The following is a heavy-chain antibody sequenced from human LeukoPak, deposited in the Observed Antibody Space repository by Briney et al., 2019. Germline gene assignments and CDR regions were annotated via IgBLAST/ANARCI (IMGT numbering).Heavy chain of an antibody. D-gene: IGHD3-22*01. CDR1: GYSISSGYN. Sequence: PSETLSLTCTVSGYSISSGYNLGWLRQPPGEGLGWIGSISHSGSTFYNLSLKSRVTISVDTSKNQFSLKLRSVTAADTAVYYCARGGYFDRSGYSPGSFDFWGQGALVTVSS. CDR3: ARGGYFDRSGYSPGSFDF. J-gene: IGHJ4*02. V-gene: IGHV4-38-2*02. CDR2: ISHSGST.